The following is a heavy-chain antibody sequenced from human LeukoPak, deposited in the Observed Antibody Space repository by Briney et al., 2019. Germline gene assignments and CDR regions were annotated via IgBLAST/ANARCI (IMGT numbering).Heavy chain of an antibody. CDR2: ISSSSSYT. Sequence: GGSLRLSCAASGFTFEDYGMHWVRQAPGKGLEWVSYISSSSSYTNYADSVKGRFTISRDNAKNSLYLQMNSLRAEDTAVYYCARDRAQYYYGSGSYRPYYYYGMDVWGQGTTVTVSS. D-gene: IGHD3-10*01. CDR1: GFTFEDYG. V-gene: IGHV3-11*05. J-gene: IGHJ6*02. CDR3: ARDRAQYYYGSGSYRPYYYYGMDV.